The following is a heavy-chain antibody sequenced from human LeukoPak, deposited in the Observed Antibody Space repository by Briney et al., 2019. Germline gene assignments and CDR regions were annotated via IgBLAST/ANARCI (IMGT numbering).Heavy chain of an antibody. CDR3: TKGGHGDY. CDR2: ISNNGGYT. D-gene: IGHD2-21*02. J-gene: IGHJ4*02. V-gene: IGHV3-23*01. CDR1: GFTFSSSA. Sequence: GGSLRLSCAASGFTFSSSAMSWVRQAPGKGLEWVSAISNNGGYTYYADSVKGRFTISRDTSKNTLFLQMNSLRADDAAIYYCTKGGHGDYWGQGTMVTVSS.